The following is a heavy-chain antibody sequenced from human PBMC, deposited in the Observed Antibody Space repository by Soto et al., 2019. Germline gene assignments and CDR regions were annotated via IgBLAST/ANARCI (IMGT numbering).Heavy chain of an antibody. Sequence: QVQLVQSGAEVRKPGSSVKVSCEASGGSFISYIFTWVRQAPGQGLEWMGRSIPIQGRADYALKFQDRVTITADRSTQTVDMELRSLSPEDTALYYCAKSLVFVDHAYMDVWGKGTTVTVSS. D-gene: IGHD2-21*01. CDR2: SIPIQGRA. CDR3: AKSLVFVDHAYMDV. V-gene: IGHV1-69*02. CDR1: GGSFISYI. J-gene: IGHJ6*03.